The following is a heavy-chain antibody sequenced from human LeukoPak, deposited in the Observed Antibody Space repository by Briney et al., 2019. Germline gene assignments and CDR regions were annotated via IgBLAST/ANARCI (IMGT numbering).Heavy chain of an antibody. D-gene: IGHD3-3*01. CDR1: GFTFSSYA. V-gene: IGHV3-23*01. Sequence: GGSLRLSCAASGFTFSSYAMSWVRQAPGKGLEWVSAISGSGVNTYYADSVKGRFTISRDNAKNTLYLQMNSLRAEDTAVYYCARDPRITHRYDFWSGSVSSYYYMDVWGKGTTVTVSS. CDR3: ARDPRITHRYDFWSGSVSSYYYMDV. J-gene: IGHJ6*03. CDR2: ISGSGVNT.